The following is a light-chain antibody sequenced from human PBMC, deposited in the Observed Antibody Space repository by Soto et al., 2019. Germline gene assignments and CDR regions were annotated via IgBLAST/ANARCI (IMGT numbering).Light chain of an antibody. CDR1: QGFSNY. Sequence: IQLTQSPSSLSASVGDRVTITCRASQGFSNYLAWYQQKPGKVPKLLIYGASSLHSGVPSRFSGSGSGTDFTLTISSLQPEDFATYYCQQLNTYPLTFGGGTKVEFK. V-gene: IGKV1-9*01. CDR2: GAS. CDR3: QQLNTYPLT. J-gene: IGKJ4*01.